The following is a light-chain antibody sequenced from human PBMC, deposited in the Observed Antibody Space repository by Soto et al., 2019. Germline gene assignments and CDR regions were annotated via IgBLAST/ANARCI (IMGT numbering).Light chain of an antibody. CDR1: QSLLHSNGYNY. CDR2: LGS. CDR3: MQALQTKT. Sequence: DIVMTQSPLSLPVTPGEPASISCRSSQSLLHSNGYNYLDWYLQKPGQSPQLLIYLGSNRASGVPDRFSGSGSGTDFTLKISRVEAEDVGVYYCMQALQTKTFGQGPKVDI. V-gene: IGKV2-28*01. J-gene: IGKJ1*01.